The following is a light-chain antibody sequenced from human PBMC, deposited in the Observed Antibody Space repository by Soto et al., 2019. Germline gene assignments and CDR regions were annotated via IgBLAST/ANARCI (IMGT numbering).Light chain of an antibody. V-gene: IGKV1-5*03. CDR1: QYIHNY. Sequence: DIQMPQSPSTLSASVGDRVTITCRASQYIHNYLAWYQQKPGEAPKLLIYEAANLESGVPSRFSGSGTGTEFTLTISSLPPDDFATYYCQQSNNYPWTFGQGTRVEI. CDR3: QQSNNYPWT. J-gene: IGKJ1*01. CDR2: EAA.